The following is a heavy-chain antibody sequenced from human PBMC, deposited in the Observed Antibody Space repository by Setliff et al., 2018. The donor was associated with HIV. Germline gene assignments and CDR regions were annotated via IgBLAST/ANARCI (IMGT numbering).Heavy chain of an antibody. D-gene: IGHD3-22*01. V-gene: IGHV4-4*07. Sequence: PSETLSLTCTVSGGSITIYYWSWIRQPAGKGLEWFGRIYISGSTNYNPSFESRVTMSIDTSKNQFSLKLSSVTAADTAVYYCARGALISWDSSDDLWYWGQGTLVTVSS. J-gene: IGHJ4*02. CDR2: IYISGST. CDR1: GGSITIYY. CDR3: ARGALISWDSSDDLWY.